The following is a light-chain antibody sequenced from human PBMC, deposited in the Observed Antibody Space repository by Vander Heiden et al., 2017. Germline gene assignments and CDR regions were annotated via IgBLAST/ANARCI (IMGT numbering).Light chain of an antibody. V-gene: IGKV1-5*03. J-gene: IGKJ1*01. CDR3: QQYDGYPWT. CDR2: KAS. Sequence: DIQMTQSPSTLSASLGDRVTITCRASESITNWLAWFRQKPGKAPNLLIYKASNLQSGVPSRFSGSGSGTEFTLTISSLQPDDFATYYCQQYDGYPWTFGQGTKVEIK. CDR1: ESITNW.